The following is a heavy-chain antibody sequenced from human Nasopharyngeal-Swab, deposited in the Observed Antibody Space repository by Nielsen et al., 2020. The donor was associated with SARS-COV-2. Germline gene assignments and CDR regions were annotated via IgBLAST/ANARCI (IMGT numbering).Heavy chain of an antibody. CDR3: VGSSWYGDYYYYYGMDV. Sequence: LETLSLTCTVSSGSISSSSYYWGWIRQPPGKGLEWIGSIYYSGSTYYNPSLKSRVTISVDTSKNQFSLKLSSVTAADTAVYYCVGSSWYGDYYYYYGMDVWGQGTTVTVSS. V-gene: IGHV4-39*07. CDR1: SGSISSSSYY. J-gene: IGHJ6*02. D-gene: IGHD6-13*01. CDR2: IYYSGST.